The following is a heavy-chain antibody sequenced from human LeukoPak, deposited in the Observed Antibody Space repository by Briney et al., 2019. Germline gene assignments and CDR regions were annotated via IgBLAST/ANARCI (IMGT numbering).Heavy chain of an antibody. J-gene: IGHJ4*02. D-gene: IGHD3-22*01. CDR3: TTDRMIVVVITTFDY. V-gene: IGHV3-15*01. CDR2: IKSKTDGGTT. CDR1: GFTFSNAW. Sequence: GGSLRLSCAASGFTFSNAWMSWVRQAPGKGLEWVGRIKSKTDGGTTDYAAPVKGRFTISGDDSKNTLYLQMNSLKTEDTAVYYCTTDRMIVVVITTFDYWGQGTLVTVSS.